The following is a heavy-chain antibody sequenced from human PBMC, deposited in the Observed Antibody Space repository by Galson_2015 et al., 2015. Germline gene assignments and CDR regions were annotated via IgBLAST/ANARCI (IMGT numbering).Heavy chain of an antibody. Sequence: SLRLSCAASGFTFSDAWMSWVRQAPGKGLEWVGRIKRKSDGGKTDYAATVKGTFTISRDDSKNTLYLQMNSLKTEGTAVYYCTAVRWGSSWYGAFDFSGRASLITVSS. D-gene: IGHD6-13*01. J-gene: IGHJ4*01. V-gene: IGHV3-15*01. CDR1: GFTFSDAW. CDR2: IKRKSDGGKT. CDR3: TAVRWGSSWYGAFDF.